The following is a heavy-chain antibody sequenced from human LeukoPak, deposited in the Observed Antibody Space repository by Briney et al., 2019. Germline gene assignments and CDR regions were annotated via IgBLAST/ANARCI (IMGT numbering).Heavy chain of an antibody. D-gene: IGHD6-6*01. J-gene: IGHJ4*02. V-gene: IGHV1-2*02. CDR1: GYTFTAYY. CDR2: INPYSGDT. CDR3: SRGRWSSSAFPIDY. Sequence: ASVKVSCKASGYTFTAYYIHWVRQAPGQGLEWMGWINPYSGDTNYAQKFQGRVTMTRDTSISTAYMEVSRLRSDDTAVYYCSRGRWSSSAFPIDYWSQGTLVTVSS.